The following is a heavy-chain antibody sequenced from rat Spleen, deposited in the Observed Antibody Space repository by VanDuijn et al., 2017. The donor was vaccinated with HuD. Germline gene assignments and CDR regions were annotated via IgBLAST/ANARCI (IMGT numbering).Heavy chain of an antibody. CDR2: IWTGGST. J-gene: IGHJ2*01. Sequence: VQLKESGPGLVQPSQTLSLTCTVSGFSLNSNGVSWVRQPPGKGLEWMGVIWTGGSTTYNSLFKSRLSISRDISKSQVFLRMNSLQTEDTATYYCARDAGILRYWGQGVMVTVSS. V-gene: IGHV2S63*01. CDR1: GFSLNSNG. CDR3: ARDAGILRY. D-gene: IGHD1-6*01.